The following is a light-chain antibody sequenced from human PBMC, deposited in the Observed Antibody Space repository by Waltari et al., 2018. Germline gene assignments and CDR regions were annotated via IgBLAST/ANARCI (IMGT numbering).Light chain of an antibody. CDR3: QQYSSESYT. V-gene: IGKV1-5*03. Sequence: DIQMTQSPSTLSASVGDRVTITCRASQSIGYWLAWYQQKPGKAPKLLIQKASSLQGGIPSRFGGSGSWTEFTLTISSLQPDDSATYHCQQYSSESYTFGQGTKLEIK. J-gene: IGKJ2*01. CDR1: QSIGYW. CDR2: KAS.